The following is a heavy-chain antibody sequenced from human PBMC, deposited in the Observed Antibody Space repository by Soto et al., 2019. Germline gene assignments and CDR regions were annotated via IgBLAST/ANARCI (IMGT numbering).Heavy chain of an antibody. CDR1: GYTLTELS. V-gene: IGHV1-24*01. Sequence: ASVKVSCKVSGYTLTELSMHWVRQAPGKGLEWMGGFDPEDGETIYAQKFQGRVTMTEDTSTDTAYMELSSLRSDDTAVYYCTGSEVRPSEELIGLFDYWGQETVVTVSS. J-gene: IGHJ4*02. CDR3: TGSEVRPSEELIGLFDY. D-gene: IGHD3-16*02. CDR2: FDPEDGET.